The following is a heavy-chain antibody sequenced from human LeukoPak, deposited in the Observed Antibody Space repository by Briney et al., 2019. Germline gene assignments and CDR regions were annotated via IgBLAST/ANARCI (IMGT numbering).Heavy chain of an antibody. J-gene: IGHJ4*02. Sequence: PSETLSLTCAVYGGSLSGYYWSWIRQPPGKGLEWIGEINHSGSTNYNPSLKSRVTISVDTSKNQFSLKLSSVTAADTAVYYCARGHFTGRWLPPANDYWGQGTLVTVSS. CDR3: ARGHFTGRWLPPANDY. CDR1: GGSLSGYY. D-gene: IGHD3-10*01. V-gene: IGHV4-34*01. CDR2: INHSGST.